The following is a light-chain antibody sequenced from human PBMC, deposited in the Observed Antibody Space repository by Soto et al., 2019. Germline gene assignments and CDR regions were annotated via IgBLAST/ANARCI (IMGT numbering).Light chain of an antibody. CDR2: WAS. CDR3: QQYYSTPLT. V-gene: IGKV4-1*01. J-gene: IGKJ4*01. Sequence: DIVMTQSPDSLAVSLGERATINCKSGQSVLSSSNNRNYLAWYQQKPGQPPRLLIYWASTRESGVPDRFSGSGSGTDFTLTIGSLQAEDVAAYYCQQYYSTPLTFGGGTKVGIK. CDR1: QSVLSSSNNRNY.